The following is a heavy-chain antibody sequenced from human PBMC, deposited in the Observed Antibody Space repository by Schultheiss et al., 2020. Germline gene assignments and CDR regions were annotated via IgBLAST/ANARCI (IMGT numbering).Heavy chain of an antibody. J-gene: IGHJ6*03. V-gene: IGHV3-48*04. CDR1: GFTFSSYS. Sequence: GGSLRLSCVASGFTFSSYSMNWVRQAPGKGLEWVSYISSSGSTIYYADSVKGRFTISRDNAKNSLYLQMNSLRAEDTAVYYCARSKWFRYYYYYMDVWGKGTTVTVSS. D-gene: IGHD3-22*01. CDR2: ISSSGSTI. CDR3: ARSKWFRYYYYYMDV.